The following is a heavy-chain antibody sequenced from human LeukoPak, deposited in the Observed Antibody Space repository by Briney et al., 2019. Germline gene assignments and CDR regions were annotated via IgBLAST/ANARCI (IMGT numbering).Heavy chain of an antibody. CDR3: ASIRGTFGY. CDR2: TRNKANSYIT. V-gene: IGHV3-72*01. Sequence: GGSLRLSCAASGFTFSDHFLDWVRQAPGKGLEWVGRTRNKANSYITEYAASVKGRFTISRDDSKNSLYLQMSSLKTDDTAMYYCASIRGTFGYWGQETRVTVSS. J-gene: IGHJ4*02. D-gene: IGHD1-26*01. CDR1: GFTFSDHF.